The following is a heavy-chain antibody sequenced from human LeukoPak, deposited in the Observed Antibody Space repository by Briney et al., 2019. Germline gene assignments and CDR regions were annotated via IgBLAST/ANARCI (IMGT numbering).Heavy chain of an antibody. Sequence: SRGSLRLSCAASGFTFSSYSMNWVRQAPGKGLEWVSSISSSSSYIYCADSVKGRFTISRDNAKNSLYLQMNSLRAEDTAVYYCARDLVSGGYYMDVWGKGTTVTVSS. CDR1: GFTFSSYS. D-gene: IGHD3-10*01. CDR3: ARDLVSGGYYMDV. J-gene: IGHJ6*03. CDR2: ISSSSSYI. V-gene: IGHV3-21*01.